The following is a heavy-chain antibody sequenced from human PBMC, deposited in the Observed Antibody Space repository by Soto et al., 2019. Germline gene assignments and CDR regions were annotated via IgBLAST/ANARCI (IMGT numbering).Heavy chain of an antibody. CDR3: ARDRSMVRGVMSYYYYYYMDV. Sequence: GGSLRLSCAASGFTFSSYGMHWVRQAPGKGLEWVAVIWYDGSNKYYADSVKGRFTISRDNSKNTLYLQMNSLRAEDTAVYYCARDRSMVRGVMSYYYYYYMDVWGKGTTVTVSS. CDR2: IWYDGSNK. J-gene: IGHJ6*03. CDR1: GFTFSSYG. V-gene: IGHV3-33*01. D-gene: IGHD3-10*01.